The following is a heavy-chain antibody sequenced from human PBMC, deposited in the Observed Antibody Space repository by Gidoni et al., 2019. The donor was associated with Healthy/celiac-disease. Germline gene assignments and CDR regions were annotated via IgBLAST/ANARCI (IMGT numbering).Heavy chain of an antibody. CDR1: GFTFDDYT. Sequence: EVQLVESGGVVVQPGGSLRLSCAASGFTFDDYTMHWVRQAPGKGLEWVSLISWDGGGTYYADSGEGRFTNSKNNNKNSLDLQMNSLRTEDTAFYYCAKGIERGEGYNYRLFDYWGQGTLVTGSS. CDR3: AKGIERGEGYNYRLFDY. J-gene: IGHJ4*02. V-gene: IGHV3-43*01. CDR2: ISWDGGGT. D-gene: IGHD5-12*01.